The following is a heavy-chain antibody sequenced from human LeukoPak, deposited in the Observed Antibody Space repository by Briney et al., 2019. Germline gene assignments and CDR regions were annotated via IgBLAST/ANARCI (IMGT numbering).Heavy chain of an antibody. Sequence: GGSLRLSCAASGFTFSSYAMHWVRQAPGKGLEWVAVISYDGSNKYYADSVKGRFTISRDNAKNSLYLQMNSLRAEDTAVYCCARGDGSFDYWGQGTLVTVSS. V-gene: IGHV3-30-3*01. CDR1: GFTFSSYA. D-gene: IGHD3-16*01. J-gene: IGHJ4*02. CDR3: ARGDGSFDY. CDR2: ISYDGSNK.